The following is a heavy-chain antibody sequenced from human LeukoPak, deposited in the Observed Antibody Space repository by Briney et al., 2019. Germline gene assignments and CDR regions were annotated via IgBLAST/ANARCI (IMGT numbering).Heavy chain of an antibody. J-gene: IGHJ6*02. CDR1: GFTFSSYA. CDR3: AKDAITMVRGVNNYYYYGMDV. Sequence: PGGSLRLSCAASGFTFSSYAMSWVRQAPGKGLEWVSAISGSGGSTYYADSVKGRFTISRDNSKNTLYLQMNSLRAEHTAVYYCAKDAITMVRGVNNYYYYGMDVWGQGTTVTVSS. V-gene: IGHV3-23*01. CDR2: ISGSGGST. D-gene: IGHD3-10*01.